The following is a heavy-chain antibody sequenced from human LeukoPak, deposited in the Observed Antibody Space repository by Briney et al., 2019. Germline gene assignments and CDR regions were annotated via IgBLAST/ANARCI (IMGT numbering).Heavy chain of an antibody. CDR1: GFTFKNYG. J-gene: IGHJ4*02. CDR3: AKDFSVYYYDSRVLDY. D-gene: IGHD3-22*01. Sequence: GGSLRLSCVASGFTFKNYGMNWVRQAPGKGLEWVSYISSTSVSINYADSVRGRFTISRDNSKKTLYLQMNSLRPEDTAVYYCAKDFSVYYYDSRVLDYWGQGTLVTVSS. CDR2: ISSTSVSI. V-gene: IGHV3-48*01.